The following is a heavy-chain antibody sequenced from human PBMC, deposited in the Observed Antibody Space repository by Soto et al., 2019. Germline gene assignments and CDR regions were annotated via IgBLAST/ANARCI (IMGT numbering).Heavy chain of an antibody. J-gene: IGHJ4*02. CDR2: IIPILGIA. Sequence: QVQLVQSGAEVKKPGSSVKVSCKASGGTFSSYTISWVRQAPGQGLEWMGRIIPILGIANYAQKFQGRVTITADKSASTAYMELSSLRSEDAAVYYCAVVRGVTNLDYWGQGTLVTVSS. D-gene: IGHD3-10*01. CDR1: GGTFSSYT. V-gene: IGHV1-69*02. CDR3: AVVRGVTNLDY.